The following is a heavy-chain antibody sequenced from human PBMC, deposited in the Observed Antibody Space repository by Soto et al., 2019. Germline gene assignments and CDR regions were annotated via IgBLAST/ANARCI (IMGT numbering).Heavy chain of an antibody. J-gene: IGHJ4*02. CDR3: ATSLRVSSLDY. CDR2: IYYSGST. D-gene: IGHD3-10*01. CDR1: GGSISSGGYY. V-gene: IGHV4-31*03. Sequence: QVQLQESGPGLVKPSQTLSLTCTVSGGSISSGGYYWSWIRQHPGKGLEWIGYIYYSGSTYYNPPLQSRVTLLVDTSKNQFSLKLSSVTAADTAVYYCATSLRVSSLDYWGQGTLVTGSS.